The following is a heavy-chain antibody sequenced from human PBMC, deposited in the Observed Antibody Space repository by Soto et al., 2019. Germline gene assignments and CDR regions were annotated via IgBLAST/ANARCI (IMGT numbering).Heavy chain of an antibody. D-gene: IGHD2-8*01. CDR3: AKTRGAMIYAISVYGMDV. CDR1: GFSFSSFA. J-gene: IGHJ6*02. Sequence: EVQLLESGGGFIHPGGSLRLSCAASGFSFSSFAMNWVRQAPGKGLEWVSIISGSADSTFYADSVKGRFTISRDNSKITLYLQIKSLRAEDTAVYYCAKTRGAMIYAISVYGMDVWGQGPTVTVSS. CDR2: ISGSADST. V-gene: IGHV3-23*01.